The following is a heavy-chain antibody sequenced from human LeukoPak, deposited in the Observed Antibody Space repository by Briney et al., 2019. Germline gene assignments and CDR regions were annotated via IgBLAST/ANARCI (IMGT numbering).Heavy chain of an antibody. CDR2: IYDSGST. D-gene: IGHD5-12*01. CDR1: GGSIRSSYYY. CDR3: ARVGGYDHFFDY. J-gene: IGHJ4*02. Sequence: SETLSLTCTVSGGSIRSSYYYWGWIRQPPGKGLEWIGSIYDSGSTYYNPSLKSRVTISVDTSKNQFSLKLSSVTAADTAVYYCARVGGYDHFFDYWGQGTLVTVSS. V-gene: IGHV4-39*07.